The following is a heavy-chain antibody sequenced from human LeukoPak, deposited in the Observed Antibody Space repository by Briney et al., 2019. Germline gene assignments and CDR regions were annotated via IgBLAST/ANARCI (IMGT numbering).Heavy chain of an antibody. V-gene: IGHV4-4*02. Sequence: PSETLSLTCGVSGGSISTTNWWTWVRQPPGEGLEWIGEVHLSGRTRYNPSLESRVTMSVDMSENHISLRLTSATAADTAVYYCAREGGPYRPLDYSGQGTLVTVSS. J-gene: IGHJ4*02. CDR3: AREGGPYRPLDY. CDR1: GGSISTTNW. CDR2: VHLSGRT.